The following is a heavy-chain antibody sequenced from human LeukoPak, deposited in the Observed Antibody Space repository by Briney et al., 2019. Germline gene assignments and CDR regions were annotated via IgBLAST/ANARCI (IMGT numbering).Heavy chain of an antibody. CDR1: GFIFSNYA. V-gene: IGHV3-30*02. CDR3: AKDEVVPGYYSTDV. J-gene: IGHJ6*03. D-gene: IGHD2-2*01. CDR2: IRYDGGNT. Sequence: PGGSLRLSCAASGFIFSNYAMQWVRQAPGMGLEWVAFIRYDGGNTYYADSVKGRFTISRDNSKNTMYLQMNSLNAEDTAVYYCAKDEVVPGYYSTDVWGRGTTVTISS.